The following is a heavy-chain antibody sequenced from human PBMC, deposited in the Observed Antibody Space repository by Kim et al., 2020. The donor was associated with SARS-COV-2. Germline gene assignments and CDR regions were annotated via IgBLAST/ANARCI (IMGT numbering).Heavy chain of an antibody. V-gene: IGHV5-51*01. J-gene: IGHJ4*02. CDR1: GYSFNSYW. CDR2: IYPGDFDT. CDR3: TRRISIAVAGNYFDD. Sequence: GESLKISCKGSGYSFNSYWIGWVRQMPGKGLEWMGIIYPGDFDTRYSPSFQGQVTISADKSISTAYLQWSSLKASDTAMYYCTRRISIAVAGNYFDDWGQGALVTVSS. D-gene: IGHD6-19*01.